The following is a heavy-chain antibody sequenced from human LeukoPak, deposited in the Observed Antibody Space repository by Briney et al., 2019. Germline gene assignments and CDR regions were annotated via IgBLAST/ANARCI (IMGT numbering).Heavy chain of an antibody. CDR2: IYYSGST. D-gene: IGHD6-6*01. CDR1: GGSISSYY. CDR3: ASRGGSYSSSWET. Sequence: ETLSLTCTVSGGSISSYYWSWIRQPPGKGLEWIGYIYYSGSTNYNPSLKSRVTISVDTSKNQFSLKLSSVTAADTAVYYCASRGGSYSSSWETWGQGTLVTVSS. V-gene: IGHV4-59*01. J-gene: IGHJ4*02.